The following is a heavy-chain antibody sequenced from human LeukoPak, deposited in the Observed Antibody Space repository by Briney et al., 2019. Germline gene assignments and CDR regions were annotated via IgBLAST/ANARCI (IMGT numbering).Heavy chain of an antibody. J-gene: IGHJ3*02. CDR2: IYYTDST. V-gene: IGHV4-39*07. Sequence: PSETLSLTCTVSGGSISSSSYYWGWIRQPPGKGLEWIGNIYYTDSTEYNPSLKSRVTISVDTSKNQFSLKLTSMTAADTAVYYCARDSRYYYDSSGYHGAFDTWGQGTMVTVSP. CDR1: GGSISSSSYY. CDR3: ARDSRYYYDSSGYHGAFDT. D-gene: IGHD3-22*01.